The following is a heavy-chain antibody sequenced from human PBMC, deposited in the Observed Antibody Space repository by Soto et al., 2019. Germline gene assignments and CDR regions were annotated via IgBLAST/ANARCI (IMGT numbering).Heavy chain of an antibody. CDR3: ASDLAVAGRWFDP. V-gene: IGHV3-11*01. J-gene: IGHJ5*02. Sequence: QVQLVESGGGLVKPGGSLRLSCAASGFTFSDQYMSWIRQAPGKGLEWVSYISSSGNTIYYADSVKGRFTISRDNAKNALYLQMSSLRPEDTAVYYCASDLAVAGRWFDPCGQGTLVTVSS. CDR2: ISSSGNTI. D-gene: IGHD6-19*01. CDR1: GFTFSDQY.